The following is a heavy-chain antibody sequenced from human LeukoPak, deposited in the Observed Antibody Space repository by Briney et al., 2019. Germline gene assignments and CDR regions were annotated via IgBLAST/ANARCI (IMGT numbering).Heavy chain of an antibody. J-gene: IGHJ4*02. D-gene: IGHD6-13*01. CDR1: GYRFSTYW. Sequence: GESLQISCEGSGYRFSTYWIGWVRQMPGKGLEWIGIIYPGDSDTRYSPSFQGQVTISADTSSSTAYLQWSSLKASDTAMYYCARHEIAAAGTFDYWGQGTLVTVSS. V-gene: IGHV5-51*01. CDR2: IYPGDSDT. CDR3: ARHEIAAAGTFDY.